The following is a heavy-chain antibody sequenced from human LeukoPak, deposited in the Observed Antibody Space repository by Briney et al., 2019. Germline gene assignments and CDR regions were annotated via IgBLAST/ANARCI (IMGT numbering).Heavy chain of an antibody. D-gene: IGHD3-22*01. CDR1: GFTFNSYA. CDR2: ISGSGGST. J-gene: IGHJ4*02. Sequence: GGSLRLSCAAAGFTFNSYATSWVRQAPGKGLEWVSAISGSGGSTYYADSVKGRFTISRDNSKNTLYLQMNSLRAEDTAVYYCAKRQHSSGYYSHFDYWGQGTLVTVSS. V-gene: IGHV3-23*01. CDR3: AKRQHSSGYYSHFDY.